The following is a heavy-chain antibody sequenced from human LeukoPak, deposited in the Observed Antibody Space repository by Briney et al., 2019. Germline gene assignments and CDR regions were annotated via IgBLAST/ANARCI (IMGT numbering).Heavy chain of an antibody. D-gene: IGHD3-10*01. J-gene: IGHJ3*02. Sequence: GASVKVSCKASGGTFSSYAISWVRQAPGQGLEWMGGIIPIFGTANYAQKFQGRVTITADESTSTAYMELSSLRSEDTAVYYCAISLGTLSIRGGAFDIWGQGTMVTVSS. V-gene: IGHV1-69*13. CDR1: GGTFSSYA. CDR2: IIPIFGTA. CDR3: AISLGTLSIRGGAFDI.